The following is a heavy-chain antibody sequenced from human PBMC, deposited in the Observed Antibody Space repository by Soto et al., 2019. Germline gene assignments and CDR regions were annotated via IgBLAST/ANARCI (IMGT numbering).Heavy chain of an antibody. Sequence: QVQLQESGPGLVKPSQTLSLTCTVSGGSISSGGYYWSWIRQHPGKGLEWFGYIYYSGSTYYNPSPKSRVTISVDTSKNQCSLKLSSVTAADTAVYYCASSTMFRGVIVGWGQGTLLTVSS. J-gene: IGHJ4*02. CDR1: GGSISSGGYY. V-gene: IGHV4-31*03. D-gene: IGHD3-10*01. CDR3: ASSTMFRGVIVG. CDR2: IYYSGST.